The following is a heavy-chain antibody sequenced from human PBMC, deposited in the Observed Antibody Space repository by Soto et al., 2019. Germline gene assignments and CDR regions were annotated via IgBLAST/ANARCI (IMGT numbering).Heavy chain of an antibody. J-gene: IGHJ4*02. CDR2: ISYDSSNK. V-gene: IGHV3-30*18. Sequence: VQLLESGGGLIQPGGSLRLSCAASGFTFSYGIHWLRQAPGKGLEWVAYISYDSSNKFYGDSVKGRFTISRDNSKNSLFLQMNSLRADDTAVYYCANLVIGYCSGNTCDDYWGQGTLVAVSS. CDR1: GFTFSYG. D-gene: IGHD2-15*01. CDR3: ANLVIGYCSGNTCDDY.